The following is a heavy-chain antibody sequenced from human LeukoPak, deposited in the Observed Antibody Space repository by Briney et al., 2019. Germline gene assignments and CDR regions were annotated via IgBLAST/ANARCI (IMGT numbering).Heavy chain of an antibody. J-gene: IGHJ5*02. CDR3: ARVPDITARPCDT. CDR2: ISHTGLT. V-gene: IGHV4-34*01. Sequence: PSETLSLTCAVYGGSFSGYYWTLMRQTPGKGLEWIGEISHTGLTGSNPSLKSRVTIFVDSSKKQFSLRMTSVTAADTGIYYCARVPDITARPCDTWGPGTLVTVSS. D-gene: IGHD1-1*01. CDR1: GGSFSGYY.